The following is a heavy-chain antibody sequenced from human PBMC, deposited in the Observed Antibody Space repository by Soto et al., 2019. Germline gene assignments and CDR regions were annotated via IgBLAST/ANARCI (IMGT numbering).Heavy chain of an antibody. CDR1: GFTFSSYA. D-gene: IGHD1-26*01. CDR2: ISGSGDST. CDR3: ARRGSGSYYDY. Sequence: EVQLLESGGGLVQPGGSLRLSCAASGFTFSSYAMRWVRQAPVKGLEWVSAISGSGDSTYYADSVKGRFTISRDNSXXXLYXXMXSLRAEDTAVYYCARRGSGSYYDYWGQGTLVTVSS. V-gene: IGHV3-23*01. J-gene: IGHJ4*02.